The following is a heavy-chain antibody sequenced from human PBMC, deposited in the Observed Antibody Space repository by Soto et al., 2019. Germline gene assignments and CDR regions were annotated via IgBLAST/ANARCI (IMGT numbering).Heavy chain of an antibody. CDR2: ISSSSTYI. V-gene: IGHV3-21*04. D-gene: IGHD2-8*01. CDR1: GFIFSPYT. J-gene: IGHJ4*01. Sequence: PGVALRLSCAASGFIFSPYTMYWVRQAPGKGLEWVSSISSSSTYIYYADSVKGRFTISRDASRNTVHLHMNSLRAEDTATYFCVSWVSAHFDYWGHGTPVTVSS. CDR3: VSWVSAHFDY.